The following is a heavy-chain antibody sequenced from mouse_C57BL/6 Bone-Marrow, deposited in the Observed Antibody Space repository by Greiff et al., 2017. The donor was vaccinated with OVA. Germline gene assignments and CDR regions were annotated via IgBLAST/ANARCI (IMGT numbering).Heavy chain of an antibody. CDR2: IAPNSGGT. CDR1: GYTFTSYW. D-gene: IGHD2-3*01. V-gene: IGHV1-72*01. CDR3: ARRGWYYAMDY. Sequence: VQLQQPGAELVKPGASVKLSCKASGYTFTSYWMHWVKQRPGRGLEWIGRIAPNSGGTKYNEKFQSKATLTVDKPSSTAYMQLSSLTSEDSAVYYCARRGWYYAMDYWGQGTSVTVSS. J-gene: IGHJ4*01.